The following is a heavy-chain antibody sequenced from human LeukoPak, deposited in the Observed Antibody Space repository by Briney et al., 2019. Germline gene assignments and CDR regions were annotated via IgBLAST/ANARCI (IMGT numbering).Heavy chain of an antibody. CDR3: ARGTVTYSDYYGMDV. CDR2: IYYSGST. V-gene: IGHV4-59*08. J-gene: IGHJ6*02. Sequence: SETLSLTCTVSGGSISSYYWSWIRQPPGKGLEWIGYIYYSGSTNYNPSLKSRVTISVDTSKNQFSLKLSSVTAADTAVYYCARGTVTYSDYYGMDVWGQGTTVTVSS. CDR1: GGSISSYY. D-gene: IGHD4-17*01.